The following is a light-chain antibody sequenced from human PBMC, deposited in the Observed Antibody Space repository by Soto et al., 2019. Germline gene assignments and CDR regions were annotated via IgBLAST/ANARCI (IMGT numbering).Light chain of an antibody. CDR1: SSDVGGYNF. Sequence: QSVLTQPRSVSGSPGQSVTISCTGTSSDVGGYNFVSWYQHHPGKAPKLMIYDVSTRPSGVPDCFSGSKSCSTASLTISGLQAEDEADYYCCLYAGSYPLVFGGGTKLTVL. CDR3: CLYAGSYPLV. V-gene: IGLV2-11*01. J-gene: IGLJ2*01. CDR2: DVS.